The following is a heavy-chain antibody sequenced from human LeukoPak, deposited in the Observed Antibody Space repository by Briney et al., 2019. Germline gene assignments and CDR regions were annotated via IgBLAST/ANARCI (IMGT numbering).Heavy chain of an antibody. CDR2: ISGSGGST. J-gene: IGHJ6*02. Sequence: PGGSLRLSCAASGFTFSSYAMSWVRQAPGKGLEWVSAISGSGGSTYYADSVKGRFTISRDNAKNSLYLQMNSLRAEDTAVYYCAGCFWSGPYYYYGMDVWGQGTTVTVSS. CDR1: GFTFSSYA. CDR3: AGCFWSGPYYYYGMDV. V-gene: IGHV3-23*01. D-gene: IGHD3-3*01.